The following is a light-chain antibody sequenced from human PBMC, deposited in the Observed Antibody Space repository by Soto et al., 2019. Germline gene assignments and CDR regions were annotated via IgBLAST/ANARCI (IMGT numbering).Light chain of an antibody. CDR2: GAS. Sequence: EIVLTQSPGTLSLSPGERATLSCRASQSVSSSYLAWYQQKPGEAPRLLIYGASSRATGIPDTFSGSGSGTDFNLDISRLEPEDFAVYYCQQYFSSRLTVRGRTKVEIK. CDR1: QSVSSSY. V-gene: IGKV3-20*01. J-gene: IGKJ4*01. CDR3: QQYFSSRLT.